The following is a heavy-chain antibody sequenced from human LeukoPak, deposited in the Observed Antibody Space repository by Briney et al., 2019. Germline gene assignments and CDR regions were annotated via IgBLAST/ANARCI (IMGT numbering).Heavy chain of an antibody. CDR3: AKPSSSWYFFFDY. CDR2: ISHSGST. J-gene: IGHJ4*02. D-gene: IGHD6-13*01. Sequence: SETLSLTCAVYGGSFSGYYWSWIRQPPGKGLEWIGEISHSGSTNYNPSLKSRVTISVDTSKNQFSLKLSSVTAADTAVYYCAKPSSSWYFFFDYWGQGTLVTVSS. V-gene: IGHV4-34*01. CDR1: GGSFSGYY.